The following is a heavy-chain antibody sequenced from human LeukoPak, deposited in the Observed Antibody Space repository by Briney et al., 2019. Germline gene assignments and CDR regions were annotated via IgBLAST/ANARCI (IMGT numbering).Heavy chain of an antibody. D-gene: IGHD5-18*01. CDR3: ARGRRDTAMIIYYYYYYMDV. CDR2: IYYSGST. V-gene: IGHV4-59*01. CDR1: GGSISSYY. Sequence: PSETLSLTCTVSGGSISSYYWSWIRQPPGKGLEWIGYIYYSGSTNYNPPLKSRVTISVDTSKNQFSLKLSSVTAADTAVYYCARGRRDTAMIIYYYYYYMDVWGKGTTVTISS. J-gene: IGHJ6*03.